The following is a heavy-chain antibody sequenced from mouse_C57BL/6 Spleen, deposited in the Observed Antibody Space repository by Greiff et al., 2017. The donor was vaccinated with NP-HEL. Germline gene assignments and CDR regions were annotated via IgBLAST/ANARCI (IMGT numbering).Heavy chain of an antibody. D-gene: IGHD2-3*01. CDR3: ARYYDGYSYWYFDV. CDR1: GYTFTSYW. CDR2: IYPGSGST. J-gene: IGHJ1*03. Sequence: QVQLQQPGAELVKPGASVKMSCKASGYTFTSYWITWVKQRPGQGLEWIGDIYPGSGSTNYNEKFKSKATLTVDTSSSTAYMQLSSLTSEDSAVYYCARYYDGYSYWYFDVWGTGTTVTVSS. V-gene: IGHV1-55*01.